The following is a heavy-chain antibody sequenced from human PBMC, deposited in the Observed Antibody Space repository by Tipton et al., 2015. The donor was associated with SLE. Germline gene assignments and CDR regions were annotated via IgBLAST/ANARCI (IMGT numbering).Heavy chain of an antibody. V-gene: IGHV3-74*01. J-gene: IGHJ3*02. D-gene: IGHD3-3*01. CDR1: GFTFNSYW. CDR2: INSDGSST. CDR3: ARRHFGVVFISAFDI. Sequence: SLRLSCAASGFTFNSYWMHWVRQAPGKGLVWVSRINSDGSSTNYADSVKGRFTISTDNAKNTLYLQMSSLRAEDTAVYYCARRHFGVVFISAFDIWGQGTMVTVSS.